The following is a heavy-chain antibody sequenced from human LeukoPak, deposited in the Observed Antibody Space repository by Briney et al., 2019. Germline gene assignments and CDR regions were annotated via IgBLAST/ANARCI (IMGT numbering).Heavy chain of an antibody. Sequence: SSETLSLTCTVSGGSISSYYWSWIRQPPGKGLEWIGYIYTSGSTNYNPSLKSRVTISIDTSKNQFSLKLSSVTAADTAVYYCAKYSSGWLVDSWGQGTLVTVSS. J-gene: IGHJ4*02. CDR3: AKYSSGWLVDS. CDR1: GGSISSYY. V-gene: IGHV4-4*09. D-gene: IGHD6-19*01. CDR2: IYTSGST.